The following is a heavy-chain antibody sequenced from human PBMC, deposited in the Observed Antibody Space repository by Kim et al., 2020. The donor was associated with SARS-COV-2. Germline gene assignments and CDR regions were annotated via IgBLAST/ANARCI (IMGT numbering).Heavy chain of an antibody. Sequence: GGSLRLSCVASGFTFTSRAMGWVRQIPGKGLEWVASINKGGNPYYADSVKGRFTVSRDITKATLYLQMNSLRAEDTALYYCAKDHPSSGWPAFDSWGQGTLVTVSS. CDR1: GFTFTSRA. CDR3: AKDHPSSGWPAFDS. J-gene: IGHJ4*02. CDR2: INKGGNP. D-gene: IGHD6-19*01. V-gene: IGHV3-23*01.